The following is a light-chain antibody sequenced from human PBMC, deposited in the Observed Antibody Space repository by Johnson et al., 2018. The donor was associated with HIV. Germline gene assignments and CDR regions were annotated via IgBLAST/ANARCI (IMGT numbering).Light chain of an antibody. CDR1: SSNIGNNY. J-gene: IGLJ1*01. CDR3: GTWDSSLSAEV. V-gene: IGLV1-51*02. CDR2: ENN. Sequence: KVTISCSGSSSNIGNNYVSRYQQLPGTAPKLLIYENNKRPSGIPDRFSGSKSGTSATLGITGLQTGDEADYYCGTWDSSLSAEVFGTVTKVTVL.